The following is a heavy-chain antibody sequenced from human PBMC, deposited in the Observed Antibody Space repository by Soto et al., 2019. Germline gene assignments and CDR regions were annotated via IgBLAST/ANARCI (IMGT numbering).Heavy chain of an antibody. Sequence: SGPTLVNPTQTLTLTCTFSGFSLSTSAVGVGWIRQPPGKALEWIGYIYYSGSTYYNPSLKSRVTISVDTSKNQFSLKLSSVTAADTAVYYCARDIVATIDVPGPFDYWGQGTLVTVSS. D-gene: IGHD5-12*01. V-gene: IGHV4-30-4*01. J-gene: IGHJ4*02. CDR2: IYYSGST. CDR3: ARDIVATIDVPGPFDY. CDR1: GFSLSTSAVG.